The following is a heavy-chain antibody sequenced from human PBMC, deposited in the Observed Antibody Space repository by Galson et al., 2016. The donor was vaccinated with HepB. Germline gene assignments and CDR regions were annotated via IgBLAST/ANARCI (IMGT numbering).Heavy chain of an antibody. J-gene: IGHJ4*02. CDR3: AKCPPGTRGSLDS. D-gene: IGHD1-14*01. Sequence: SLRLSCAGSGFTFNSYAMNWVRQAPGKGLEWISLISDNGNATYYADPVRGRFSIARDNSKDTLYLQMNSLRADDTAVYYCAKCPPGTRGSLDSWGQGTLVTVSS. V-gene: IGHV3-23*01. CDR1: GFTFNSYA. CDR2: ISDNGNAT.